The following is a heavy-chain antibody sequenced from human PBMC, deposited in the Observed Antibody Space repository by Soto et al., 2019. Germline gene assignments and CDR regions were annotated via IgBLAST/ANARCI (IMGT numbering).Heavy chain of an antibody. CDR1: GYPFTSYG. CDR3: AKVRGSGWYFLFRGFEP. CDR2: ISAYNGNT. J-gene: IGHJ5*02. Sequence: XSVKVSCNASGYPFTSYGISWGRQAPGQGLEWMGWISAYNGNTNYAQKLQGRVTMTTDTSTSTAYMELRSLRSDDTAVYYCAKVRGSGWYFLFRGFEPWGKGTLVTVSS. D-gene: IGHD6-19*01. V-gene: IGHV1-18*04.